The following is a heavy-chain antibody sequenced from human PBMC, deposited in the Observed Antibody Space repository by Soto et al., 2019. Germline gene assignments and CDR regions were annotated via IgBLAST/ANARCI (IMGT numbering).Heavy chain of an antibody. D-gene: IGHD3-9*01. V-gene: IGHV3-30-3*01. Sequence: PGGSLRLSCAASGFTFNNYAMHWVRQAPGKGLEWVALISYDGSNKYYADSVKGRFTISRDNSKNTLYLQMNNLRAEDTATYYCVKDKKYDILSAWDALDIWGHGTLVTVSS. J-gene: IGHJ3*02. CDR3: VKDKKYDILSAWDALDI. CDR1: GFTFNNYA. CDR2: ISYDGSNK.